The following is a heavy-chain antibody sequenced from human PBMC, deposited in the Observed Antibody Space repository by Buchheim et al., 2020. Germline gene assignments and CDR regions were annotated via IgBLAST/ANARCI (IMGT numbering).Heavy chain of an antibody. CDR1: GGSISSSSYY. J-gene: IGHJ4*02. V-gene: IGHV4-39*07. CDR3: ARDRRSYYYDSSGYYYGAPFDY. Sequence: QLQLQESGPGLVKPSETLSLTCTVSGGSISSSSYYWGWIRQPPGKGLEWIGSIYYSGSTYYNPSLKSRVTISVDTSKNQFPLKLSSVTAADTAVYYCARDRRSYYYDSSGYYYGAPFDYWGQGTL. CDR2: IYYSGST. D-gene: IGHD3-22*01.